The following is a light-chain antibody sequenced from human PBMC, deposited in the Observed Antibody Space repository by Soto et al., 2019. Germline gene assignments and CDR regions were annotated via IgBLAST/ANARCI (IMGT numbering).Light chain of an antibody. CDR2: DAS. CDR3: QQYNNYLT. J-gene: IGKJ1*01. CDR1: QDIRSD. Sequence: AIEITQSPSFLSASLGDSITLTCRASQDIRSDLGWYQQKPGRAPKLLIYDASSLQGGVPSRLSGSGSGTVFTLPISSLQPEDFASYYCQQYNNYLTFGQGTKVDIK. V-gene: IGKV1-6*01.